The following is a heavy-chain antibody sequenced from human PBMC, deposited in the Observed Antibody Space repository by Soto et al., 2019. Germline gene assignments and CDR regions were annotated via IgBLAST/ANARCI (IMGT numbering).Heavy chain of an antibody. CDR3: AKDYASTWYWYFDP. CDR2: ISCSGDKT. CDR1: GFSFSNFA. V-gene: IGHV3-23*01. D-gene: IGHD6-13*01. Sequence: WVSLRLSCAASGFSFSNFAISCGRQPPGPGLEGVSSISCSGDKTYYLDSVKGRFTISRENSKNTLYLHMNSLGAEDTAVYFCAKDYASTWYWYFDPWGQGTLVTVSS. J-gene: IGHJ5*02.